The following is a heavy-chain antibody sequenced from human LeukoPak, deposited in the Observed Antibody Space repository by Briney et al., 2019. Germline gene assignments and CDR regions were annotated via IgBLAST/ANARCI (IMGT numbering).Heavy chain of an antibody. CDR1: GFTFSSYA. J-gene: IGHJ6*02. D-gene: IGHD3-9*01. Sequence: PGGSLRLSCAASGFTFSSYAMSWVRQAPGKGLEWVSAISGSGGSTYYADSVKGRFTISRDNSKNTLYLQMNSLRAEDTAVYYCAKLVQERYFDWKVDGMDVWGQGTTVTVSS. CDR3: AKLVQERYFDWKVDGMDV. V-gene: IGHV3-23*01. CDR2: ISGSGGST.